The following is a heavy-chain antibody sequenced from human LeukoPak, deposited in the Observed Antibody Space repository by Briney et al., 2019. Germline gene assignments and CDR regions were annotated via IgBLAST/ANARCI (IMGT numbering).Heavy chain of an antibody. D-gene: IGHD3-22*01. J-gene: IGHJ4*02. V-gene: IGHV3-23*01. Sequence: GGSLRLSCAVSGITLSNYGMSWVRQAPGKGLEWVAGRSDSGGRTNYADSVKGRFTISRDNPKNTLYLKMNSLRDEDTAVYFCAKRGVVIRVILVGFHKEAYYFDSWGQGALVTVSS. CDR1: GITLSNYG. CDR3: AKRGVVIRVILVGFHKEAYYFDS. CDR2: RSDSGGRT.